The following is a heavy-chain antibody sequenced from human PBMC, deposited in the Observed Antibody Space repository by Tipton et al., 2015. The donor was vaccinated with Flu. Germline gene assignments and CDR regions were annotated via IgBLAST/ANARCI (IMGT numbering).Heavy chain of an antibody. CDR1: GGSISSSSYY. Sequence: TLSLTCTVSGGSISSSSYYWVWIRQPPGKGPEWIGSIYYSGSTYYNPSLKSRVTISVDTSKNQFSLKLSSVTAADTAVYYCARDRASGSYLYYYYGMAVWGQGSTVTVSS. V-gene: IGHV4-39*07. D-gene: IGHD3-10*01. CDR3: ARDRASGSYLYYYYGMAV. J-gene: IGHJ6*02. CDR2: IYYSGST.